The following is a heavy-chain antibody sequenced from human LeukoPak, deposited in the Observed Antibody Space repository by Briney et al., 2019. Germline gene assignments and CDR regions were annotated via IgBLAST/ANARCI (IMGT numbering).Heavy chain of an antibody. J-gene: IGHJ4*02. D-gene: IGHD6-19*01. V-gene: IGHV3-30*01. CDR3: ASPSRGGWSHPQDY. CDR2: MSNDGSNK. Sequence: GRSLRLSCAASGFTSSSYTVHWVREAPGKGLDWVAVMSNDGSNKYYAGSVKGRVTISRENSKNTLYLQMNSLTAEDPAVYDCASPSRGGWSHPQDYWGQGTLVTVSS. CDR1: GFTSSSYT.